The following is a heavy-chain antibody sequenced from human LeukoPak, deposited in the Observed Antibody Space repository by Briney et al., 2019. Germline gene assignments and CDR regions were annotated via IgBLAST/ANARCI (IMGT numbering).Heavy chain of an antibody. D-gene: IGHD6-19*01. J-gene: IGHJ4*02. Sequence: GGSLRLSCTASGFTFGDYTMNWVRQAPGKGLEWVGFIRSKAYGGTTEYAASVKVRFTISRDDSKSIAYLQMNSLKTEDTAVYYCTSEIAVAGTLGYWGQGTLVTVSS. CDR3: TSEIAVAGTLGY. CDR1: GFTFGDYT. V-gene: IGHV3-49*04. CDR2: IRSKAYGGTT.